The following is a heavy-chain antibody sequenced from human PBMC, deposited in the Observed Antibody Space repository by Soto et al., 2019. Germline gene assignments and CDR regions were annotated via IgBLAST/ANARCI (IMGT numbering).Heavy chain of an antibody. CDR3: AVNRRCGEPWG. Sequence: QVQLVESGGGVVQPGRSLRLSCAASGFTFSSYAMHWVRQAPGKGLEWVAVISYDGSNKYYADSVKGRFTISRDNSKNTLYLQMNSLRAEDTAVYYCAVNRRCGEPWGWGQGTLVTVSS. CDR1: GFTFSSYA. D-gene: IGHD3-10*01. CDR2: ISYDGSNK. V-gene: IGHV3-30-3*01. J-gene: IGHJ4*02.